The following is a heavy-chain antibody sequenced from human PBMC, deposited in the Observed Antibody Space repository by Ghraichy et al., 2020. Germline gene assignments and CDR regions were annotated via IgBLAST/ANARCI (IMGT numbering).Heavy chain of an antibody. J-gene: IGHJ4*02. Sequence: GGSLRLSCAASGFIFSGSAMHWVRQASGKGLEWVGRIRSKADNYATAYAASVKGRFTISRDDSKKMVYLQMNSLKTEDTAVYYCSRPGDQWLIRGEDFWGQGTLVTVSS. CDR2: IRSKADNYAT. D-gene: IGHD6-19*01. CDR1: GFIFSGSA. V-gene: IGHV3-73*01. CDR3: SRPGDQWLIRGEDF.